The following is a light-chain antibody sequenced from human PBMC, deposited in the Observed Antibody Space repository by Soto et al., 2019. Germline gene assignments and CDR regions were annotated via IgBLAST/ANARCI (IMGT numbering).Light chain of an antibody. Sequence: DIQMTQSPSSLSASVGDRVTITCRASQGISSYLSWYQQEPGKAPKFLIYAASSLQRGVPSWFSGSGSGTDFTLTISSLQPEDFATYYCQQSYSTPITFGQGTRLEIK. CDR3: QQSYSTPIT. CDR1: QGISSY. CDR2: AAS. V-gene: IGKV1-39*01. J-gene: IGKJ5*01.